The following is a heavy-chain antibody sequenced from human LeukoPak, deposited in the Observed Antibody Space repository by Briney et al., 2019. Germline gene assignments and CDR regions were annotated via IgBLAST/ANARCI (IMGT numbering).Heavy chain of an antibody. J-gene: IGHJ4*02. V-gene: IGHV3-49*04. CDR2: IRSKAYGGTT. CDR3: TRAAYGSGSFSDY. Sequence: GGSLRLSCTASGFTFCDYAMSWVRQAPGKGLEWVGFIRSKAYGGTTEYAASVKGRFTISRDDSKSIAYLQMNSLKTEDTAVYYCTRAAYGSGSFSDYWGQGTLVTVSS. D-gene: IGHD3-10*01. CDR1: GFTFCDYA.